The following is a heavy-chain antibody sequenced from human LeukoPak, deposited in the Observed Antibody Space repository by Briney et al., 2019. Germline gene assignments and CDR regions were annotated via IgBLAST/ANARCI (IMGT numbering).Heavy chain of an antibody. D-gene: IGHD5-18*01. Sequence: GGSLRLSCVGSGFNFRGHWMTWVRQAPGKGLQWVANIKEDGSETFYVDSVKGRFTISRDNAKNSLYLQMNSLRAEDTAVYYCARGGGYSYGRLFDYWGQGTLVTVSS. CDR3: ARGGGYSYGRLFDY. V-gene: IGHV3-7*03. CDR2: IKEDGSET. CDR1: GFNFRGHW. J-gene: IGHJ4*02.